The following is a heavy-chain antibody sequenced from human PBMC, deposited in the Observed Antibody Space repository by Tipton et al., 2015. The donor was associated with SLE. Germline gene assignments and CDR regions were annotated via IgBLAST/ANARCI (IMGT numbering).Heavy chain of an antibody. V-gene: IGHV5-51*03. J-gene: IGHJ4*02. CDR1: GYSFTTYV. CDR2: IYPGDSDT. CDR3: ARRELHAHEF. D-gene: IGHD1-26*01. Sequence: VQLVQSGAEVKKPGDSLNSSCRVSGYSFTTYVIVWVRQMPGKDLEWMGIIYPGDSDTRYSLSFQGKVTISADKSISTAYLQWSSLKASDTAMYYCARRELHAHEFWGQGTLVTVSS.